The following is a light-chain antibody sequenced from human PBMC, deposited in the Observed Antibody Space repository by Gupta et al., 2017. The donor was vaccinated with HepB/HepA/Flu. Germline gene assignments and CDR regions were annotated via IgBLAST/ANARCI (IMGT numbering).Light chain of an antibody. J-gene: IGKJ5*01. CDR1: QGISSS. Sequence: IQITESPSSVSASVGDRVSITCRASQGISSSLACYPEKPGKAPNVVIYAASRVQTGVPSRFSGSGSGTDCTLTISSLQPEDFANDYCQQADTFPITFGQGTQLEIK. V-gene: IGKV1-12*01. CDR3: QQADTFPIT. CDR2: AAS.